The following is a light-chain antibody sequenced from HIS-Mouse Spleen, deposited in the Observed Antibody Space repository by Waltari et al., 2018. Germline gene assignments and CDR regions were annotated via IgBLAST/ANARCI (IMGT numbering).Light chain of an antibody. Sequence: QSALTQPASVSGSPGQSITIPCTGTSSDVGGYNYVPWYQQPPGKAPKLMIYDVSNRPSGVSNRFSGSKSGNTASLTISGLQAEDEADYYCSSYTSSSFNVVFGGGTKLTVL. CDR2: DVS. CDR3: SSYTSSSFNVV. V-gene: IGLV2-14*03. CDR1: SSDVGGYNY. J-gene: IGLJ2*01.